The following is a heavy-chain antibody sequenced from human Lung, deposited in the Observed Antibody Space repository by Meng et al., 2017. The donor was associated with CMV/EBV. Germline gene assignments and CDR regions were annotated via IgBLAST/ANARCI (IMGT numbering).Heavy chain of an antibody. V-gene: IGHV4-4*02. D-gene: IGHD6-19*01. CDR3: ARVGQWLPINY. J-gene: IGHJ4*02. CDR2: IYHSGST. CDR1: GGSISSSNW. Sequence: QGEPPESGPGLVKPSGTLSLTRAFSGGSISSSNWWSWVRQPPGKGLEWIGEIYHSGSTNYNPSLKSRVTISVDKSKNQFSLNLSSVTAADTAVYYCARVGQWLPINYWGQGTLVTVSS.